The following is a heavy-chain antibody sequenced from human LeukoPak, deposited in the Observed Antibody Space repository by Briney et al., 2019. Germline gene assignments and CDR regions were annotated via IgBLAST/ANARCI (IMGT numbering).Heavy chain of an antibody. V-gene: IGHV3-7*01. J-gene: IGHJ4*02. Sequence: GGSLRLSCAASGFTLSSYWMSWVRQAPGKGLEWVANIKQDGREIYYVDSVKGRFTISRDNAKNSLYLQMNSLRAEDTAVYYCAREGYEGSYYMDVWGQGTLVTVSS. CDR2: IKQDGREI. CDR1: GFTLSSYW. D-gene: IGHD3-3*01. CDR3: AREGYEGSYYMDV.